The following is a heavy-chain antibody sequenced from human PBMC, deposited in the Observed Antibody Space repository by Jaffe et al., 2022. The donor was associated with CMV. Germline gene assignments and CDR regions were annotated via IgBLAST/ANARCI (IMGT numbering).Heavy chain of an antibody. D-gene: IGHD1-26*01. CDR1: GGSFSGYY. Sequence: QVQLQQWGAGLLKPSETLSLTCAVYGGSFSGYYWSWIRQPPGKGLEWIGEINHSGSTNYNPSLKSRVTISVDTSKNQFSLKLSSVTAADTAVYYCARLPPPSFRRSGAGYMDVWGKGTTVTVSS. V-gene: IGHV4-34*01. J-gene: IGHJ6*03. CDR2: INHSGST. CDR3: ARLPPPSFRRSGAGYMDV.